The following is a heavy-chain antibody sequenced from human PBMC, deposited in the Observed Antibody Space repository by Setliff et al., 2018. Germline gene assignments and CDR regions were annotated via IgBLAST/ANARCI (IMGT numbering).Heavy chain of an antibody. V-gene: IGHV1-2*06. D-gene: IGHD3-22*01. CDR3: ARSYYYDSSAANWFEP. Sequence: ASVKVSCKASGYTFTGYYMHWVRQAPGQGLEWMGRINPNSGGTNYAQKFQGRVTMTRDTSISTAYMELSRLRSDDTAVYSCARSYYYDSSAANWFEPWGQGTLVTVSS. CDR2: INPNSGGT. J-gene: IGHJ5*02. CDR1: GYTFTGYY.